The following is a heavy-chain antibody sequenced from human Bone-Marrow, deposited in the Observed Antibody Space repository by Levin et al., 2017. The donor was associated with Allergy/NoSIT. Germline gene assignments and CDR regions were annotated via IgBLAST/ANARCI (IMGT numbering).Heavy chain of an antibody. D-gene: IGHD6-13*01. V-gene: IGHV3-23*01. Sequence: GGSLRLSCAASGFTFSSYAMTWVRQAPGKGLEWVSGISGSGASTYYADSVKGRFTISRDNSKNTLYLEMNSLRAEDTAVYYCAKDDSSSWYSLCDYWGQGTLVTVSS. CDR1: GFTFSSYA. CDR2: ISGSGAST. CDR3: AKDDSSSWYSLCDY. J-gene: IGHJ4*02.